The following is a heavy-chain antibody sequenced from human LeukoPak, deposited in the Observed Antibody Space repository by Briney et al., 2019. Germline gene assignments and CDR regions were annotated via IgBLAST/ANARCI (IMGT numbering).Heavy chain of an antibody. CDR1: GYTFTGYY. V-gene: IGHV1-2*02. CDR2: INPNSGGT. CDR3: ARARGLGSRTWSGYSPYGRFDY. J-gene: IGHJ4*02. D-gene: IGHD3-3*01. Sequence: EASVKVSCKASGYTFTGYYMHWVRQAPGQGLEWMGWINPNSGGTNYAQKFQGRVTMTRDASISTAYMELSRLRSDDTAVYYCARARGLGSRTWSGYSPYGRFDYWGQGTLVTVSS.